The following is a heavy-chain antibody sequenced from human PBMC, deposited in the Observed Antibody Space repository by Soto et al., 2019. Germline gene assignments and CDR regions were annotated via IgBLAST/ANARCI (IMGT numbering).Heavy chain of an antibody. CDR2: ISYDGSNK. CDR3: ARDAQQQLAVLDY. Sequence: VAVISYDGSNKYYADSVKGRFTISRDNSKNTLYLQMNSLRAEDTAVYYCARDAQQQLAVLDYWGQGTLVTVSS. V-gene: IGHV3-30-3*01. J-gene: IGHJ4*02. D-gene: IGHD6-13*01.